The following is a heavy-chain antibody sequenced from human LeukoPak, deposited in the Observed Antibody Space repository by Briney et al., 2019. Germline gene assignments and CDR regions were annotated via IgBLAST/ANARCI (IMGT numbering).Heavy chain of an antibody. D-gene: IGHD4-17*01. CDR2: ISGSGGST. CDR3: ARRWRMTTVPRSEYYYYLDV. Sequence: GGSLRLSCAASGFTFSSYAMSWVRQAPGKGLEWVSAISGSGGSTYYADSVKGRFTISRDNSKNTLYLQMNSLRAEDTAVYYCARRWRMTTVPRSEYYYYLDVWGKGTTVTVSS. CDR1: GFTFSSYA. V-gene: IGHV3-23*01. J-gene: IGHJ6*03.